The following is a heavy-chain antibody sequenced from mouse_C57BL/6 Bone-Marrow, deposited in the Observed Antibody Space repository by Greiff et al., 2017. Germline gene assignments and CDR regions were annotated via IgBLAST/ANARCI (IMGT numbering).Heavy chain of an antibody. V-gene: IGHV2-5*01. Sequence: VKLMESGPGLVQPSQSLSITCTVSGFSLTSYGVHWVRQSPGKGLEWLGVIWRGGSTDYNAAFMSRLSITKDNSKSQVFFKMKSLQADDAAIYYCAKNGGYYWFAYWGQGTLVTVSA. CDR1: GFSLTSYG. J-gene: IGHJ3*01. D-gene: IGHD2-3*01. CDR2: IWRGGST. CDR3: AKNGGYYWFAY.